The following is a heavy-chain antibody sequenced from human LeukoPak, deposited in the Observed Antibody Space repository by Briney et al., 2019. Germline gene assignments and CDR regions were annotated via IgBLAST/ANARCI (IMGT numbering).Heavy chain of an antibody. CDR1: GGSFSGYY. D-gene: IGHD5-12*01. V-gene: IGHV4-34*01. Sequence: PSETLSLTCAVYGGSFSGYYWSWIRQPPGKGLEWIGEINHSGSTNYNPSLKSRVTISVDTSKNQFSLKLSSVTAADTAVYYRARGIVATMVFDYWGQGTLVTVSS. CDR3: ARGIVATMVFDY. CDR2: INHSGST. J-gene: IGHJ4*02.